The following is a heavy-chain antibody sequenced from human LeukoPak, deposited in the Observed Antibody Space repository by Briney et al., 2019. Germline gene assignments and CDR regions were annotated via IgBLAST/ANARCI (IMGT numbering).Heavy chain of an antibody. V-gene: IGHV4-39*01. CDR3: ARHVSYSGDNFDY. D-gene: IGHD6-19*01. J-gene: IGHJ4*02. CDR2: VYYSGST. Sequence: SETLSLTCTVSGGSISDISYYWGWIRQPPGKGLEWIGSVYYSGSTSYNPSLKSRVTISVDTSKNQFSLKMSSVTAADTAVYFCARHVSYSGDNFDYWGQGTLVTVSS. CDR1: GGSISDISYY.